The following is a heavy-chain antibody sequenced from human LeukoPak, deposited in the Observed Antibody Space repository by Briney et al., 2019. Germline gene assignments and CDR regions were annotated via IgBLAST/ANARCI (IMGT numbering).Heavy chain of an antibody. V-gene: IGHV4-30-4*08. CDR1: GGSISSGDYY. J-gene: IGHJ4*02. Sequence: SETLSLTCTVSGGSISSGDYYWSWIRQPPGKGLERIGNIYYSGSTYYNPSLKSRATISVDTSKNQFSLKLSSVTAADTAVYYCARAVSDDSVWGSYRYFDYWGQGTLVTVSS. CDR3: ARAVSDDSVWGSYRYFDY. D-gene: IGHD3-16*02. CDR2: IYYSGST.